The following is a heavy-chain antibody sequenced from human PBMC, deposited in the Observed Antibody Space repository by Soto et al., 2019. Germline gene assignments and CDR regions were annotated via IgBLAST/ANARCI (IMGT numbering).Heavy chain of an antibody. Sequence: EVQLVESGGGLVQPGGSLKLSCSASGFTFNGSAMHWVRQASGKGLAWGGRIRSKANNYATVYAASRKGRFTISRDDSKNTAHLKRNSLKTEDTAVYYCARHSLQYCGGGCYLLPHFDLWGRGTLVTVSS. CDR1: GFTFNGSA. D-gene: IGHD2-21*02. J-gene: IGHJ2*01. V-gene: IGHV3-73*02. CDR2: IRSKANNYAT. CDR3: ARHSLQYCGGGCYLLPHFDL.